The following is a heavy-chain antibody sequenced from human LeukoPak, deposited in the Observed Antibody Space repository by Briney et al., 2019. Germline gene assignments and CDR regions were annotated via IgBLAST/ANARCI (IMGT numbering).Heavy chain of an antibody. J-gene: IGHJ4*02. V-gene: IGHV1-69*04. CDR2: IIPTLGIA. Sequence: ASVKVSCKASGGTFSSYAISWVRQAPGQGLEWMGRIIPTLGIANYAQKFQGRVTITADKSTSTAYMELSSLRSEDTAVYYCARENIVATGYYFDYWGQGTLVTVSS. D-gene: IGHD5-12*01. CDR3: ARENIVATGYYFDY. CDR1: GGTFSSYA.